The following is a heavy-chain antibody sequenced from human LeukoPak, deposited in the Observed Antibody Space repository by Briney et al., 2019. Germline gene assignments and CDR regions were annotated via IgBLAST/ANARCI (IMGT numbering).Heavy chain of an antibody. D-gene: IGHD6-19*01. CDR1: GYTFTSYY. CDR2: INPSGGST. Sequence: ASVKVSCKASGYTFTSYYMHWVRQAPGQGLEWMGIINPSGGSTSYAQKFQGRVTMTTDTSTSTAYMELRSLRSVDTAVYYCARFNREWLPKAYYFDYWGQGTLVTVSS. CDR3: ARFNREWLPKAYYFDY. V-gene: IGHV1-46*01. J-gene: IGHJ4*02.